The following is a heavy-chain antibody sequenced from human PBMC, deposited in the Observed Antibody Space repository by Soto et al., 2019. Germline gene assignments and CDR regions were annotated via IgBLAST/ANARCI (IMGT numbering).Heavy chain of an antibody. Sequence: PGGSLRFSCAASGFIFRSYDMHWVRQAPGKGLEWVTVISFDGSNKYYADSVKGRFTISRDNSKNTLYLQMNSLRAEDTAVYYCARAGEEDYVAWFDPWGQGTLVTVSS. D-gene: IGHD3-16*01. J-gene: IGHJ5*02. CDR2: ISFDGSNK. V-gene: IGHV3-30*03. CDR1: GFIFRSYD. CDR3: ARAGEEDYVAWFDP.